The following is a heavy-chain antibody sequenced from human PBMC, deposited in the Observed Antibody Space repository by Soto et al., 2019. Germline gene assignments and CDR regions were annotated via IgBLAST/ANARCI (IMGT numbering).Heavy chain of an antibody. D-gene: IGHD6-13*01. Sequence: PSETLSLTCAVYGGSFSGYYWSWIRQPPGKGLEWIGEINHSGSTNYNPSLKSRVTISVDTSKNQFSLKLSSVTAADTAVYYCARDDVAAAADYWGQGTLVTVS. CDR2: INHSGST. V-gene: IGHV4-34*01. CDR1: GGSFSGYY. J-gene: IGHJ4*02. CDR3: ARDDVAAAADY.